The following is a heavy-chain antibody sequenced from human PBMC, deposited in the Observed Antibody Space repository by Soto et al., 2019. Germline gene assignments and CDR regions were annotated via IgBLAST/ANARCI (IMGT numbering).Heavy chain of an antibody. CDR2: IYYSGST. V-gene: IGHV4-59*08. CDR3: ARRWGAAVDY. CDR1: GGSISSYY. D-gene: IGHD1-26*01. Sequence: QVQLQESGPGLVKPSETLSLTCTVSGGSISSYYWSWVRQPPGKGLEWIGYIYYSGSTNYNPSLKGRVTISVDTSKSQFSLKLSSVTAADTAVYYCARRWGAAVDYWGQGTLVTVSS. J-gene: IGHJ4*02.